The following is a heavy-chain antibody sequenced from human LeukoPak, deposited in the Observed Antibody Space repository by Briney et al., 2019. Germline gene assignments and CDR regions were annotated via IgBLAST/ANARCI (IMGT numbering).Heavy chain of an antibody. CDR3: ARVGDLTHYYYYMDV. CDR1: GGSIDSRAYY. D-gene: IGHD3-16*01. Sequence: RPSETLPLTCTVSGGSIDSRAYYWGWIRQPPGKGLEYIGTIYHNGRTYYSPSLKSRVTMSIDTSKNQFSLKLTSVTAADTAVYYCARVGDLTHYYYYMDVWGKGTTVTVSS. CDR2: IYHNGRT. V-gene: IGHV4-39*07. J-gene: IGHJ6*03.